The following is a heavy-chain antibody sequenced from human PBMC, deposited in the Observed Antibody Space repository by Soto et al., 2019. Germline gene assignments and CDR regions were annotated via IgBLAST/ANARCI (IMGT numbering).Heavy chain of an antibody. D-gene: IGHD2-15*01. J-gene: IGHJ5*02. CDR3: ARHPLSCSGGSCYSNWFDP. CDR2: IYYSGST. CDR1: GGCISSSSYY. V-gene: IGHV4-39*01. Sequence: SETMSLTCTVSGGCISSSSYYWGWIRQPPGKGLEWIGSIYYSGSTYYNPSLKSRVTISVDTSKNQFSLKLSSVTAADTAVYYCARHPLSCSGGSCYSNWFDPWGQGTLVTVSS.